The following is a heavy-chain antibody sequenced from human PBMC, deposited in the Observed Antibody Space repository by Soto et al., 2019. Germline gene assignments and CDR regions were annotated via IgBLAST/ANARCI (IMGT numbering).Heavy chain of an antibody. CDR1: GGTFSSYA. J-gene: IGHJ6*02. V-gene: IGHV1-69*06. CDR3: ARYCSGGSCYSEMGYYYYYGMDV. D-gene: IGHD2-15*01. CDR2: IIPIFGTA. Sequence: QVQLVQSGAEVKKPGSSVKVSCKASGGTFSSYAISWVRQAPGQGLEWMGGIIPIFGTANYAQKFQGRVPITADKSTSTAYMELSSLRSEDTAVYYCARYCSGGSCYSEMGYYYYYGMDVWGQGTTVTVSS.